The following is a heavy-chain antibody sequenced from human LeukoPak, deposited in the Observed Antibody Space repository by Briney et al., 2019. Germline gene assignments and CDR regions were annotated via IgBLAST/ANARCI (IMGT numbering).Heavy chain of an antibody. V-gene: IGHV1-18*01. CDR1: GYTFTSYG. CDR3: ARKYLGYCTNGVCYSNWFDP. Sequence: ASVKVSCKASGYTFTSYGISWVRQAPGQGLEWMGWISAYNGNTNYAQKLQGRVTMTTDTSTSTAYMELRSLRSDDTAVYYCARKYLGYCTNGVCYSNWFDPWGQGTLVTVSS. CDR2: ISAYNGNT. D-gene: IGHD2-8*01. J-gene: IGHJ5*02.